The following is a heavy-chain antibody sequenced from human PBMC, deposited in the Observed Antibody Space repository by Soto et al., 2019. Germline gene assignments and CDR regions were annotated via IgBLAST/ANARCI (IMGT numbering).Heavy chain of an antibody. CDR2: INHSGST. V-gene: IGHV4-34*01. D-gene: IGHD6-13*01. J-gene: IGHJ6*02. Sequence: SETLSLTCAVYGGSFSGYYWSWIRQPPGKGLEWIGEINHSGSTNYSPSLKSRVTISVDTSKNQFPLNLRSVTAADTAVYYCAGGRGRQQLVMTYYYGMDVWGQGTTVTVSS. CDR1: GGSFSGYY. CDR3: AGGRGRQQLVMTYYYGMDV.